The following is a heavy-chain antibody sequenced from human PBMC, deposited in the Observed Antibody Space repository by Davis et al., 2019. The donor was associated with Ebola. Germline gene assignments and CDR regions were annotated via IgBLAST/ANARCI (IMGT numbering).Heavy chain of an antibody. J-gene: IGHJ4*02. V-gene: IGHV3-43*02. CDR3: ARDLRIAVAPVGY. CDR1: GFTFDDYA. Sequence: PGGSLRLSCAASGFTFDDYAMHWARQAPGKGLEWVSLISGDGGSTYYADSVKGRFTISRDNAKNSLYLQMNSLRAEDTAVYYCARDLRIAVAPVGYWGQGTLVTVSS. D-gene: IGHD6-19*01. CDR2: ISGDGGST.